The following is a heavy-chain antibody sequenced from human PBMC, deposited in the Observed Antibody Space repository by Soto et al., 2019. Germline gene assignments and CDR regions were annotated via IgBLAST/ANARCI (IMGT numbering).Heavy chain of an antibody. CDR2: ISGYTGNT. Sequence: QVQLVQSGAEVKKPGASVKVSCKASGYTSTNYDVTWVRQAPGQGLEWMGWISGYTGNTDYAQKVQGRVTMTTDTXTTTAYMELRSLRSDDTAVYYCARGAYYSVSGRGQPRAFDIWGQGTMVTVSS. V-gene: IGHV1-18*01. D-gene: IGHD3-10*01. CDR1: GYTSTNYD. J-gene: IGHJ3*02. CDR3: ARGAYYSVSGRGQPRAFDI.